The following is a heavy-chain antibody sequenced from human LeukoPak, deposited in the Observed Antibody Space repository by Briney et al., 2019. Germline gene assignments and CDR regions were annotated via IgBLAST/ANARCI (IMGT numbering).Heavy chain of an antibody. CDR1: GDSITSDHY. D-gene: IGHD3-16*01. J-gene: IGHJ4*02. CDR3: ARLRNDYVWGSYLFDY. V-gene: IGHV4-30-4*08. CDR2: IYHSGNT. Sequence: SETLSLTCTVSGDSITSDHYWTWIRQPPGKGLEWISYIYHSGNTYYNPSLRSRVTMSVATSKNQFSLELKSVTAADTAVYYCARLRNDYVWGSYLFDYWGQGTLVTVSS.